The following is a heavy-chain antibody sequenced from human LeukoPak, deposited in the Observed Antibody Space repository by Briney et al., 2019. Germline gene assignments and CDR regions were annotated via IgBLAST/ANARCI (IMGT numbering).Heavy chain of an antibody. CDR3: AKDDSPFSDYTDV. Sequence: GGSLRLSCAASGFTFSSYGMHWVRQAPGKGLEWVAFIRYDGSNKYYADSVKGRFTISRDNSKNTLYLQMNSLRAGDTAVYYCAKDDSPFSDYTDVWGKGTTVTISS. V-gene: IGHV3-30*02. J-gene: IGHJ6*03. CDR1: GFTFSSYG. CDR2: IRYDGSNK. D-gene: IGHD3-10*01.